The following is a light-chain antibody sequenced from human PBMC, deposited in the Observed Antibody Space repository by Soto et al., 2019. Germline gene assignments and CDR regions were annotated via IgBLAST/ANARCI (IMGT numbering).Light chain of an antibody. J-gene: IGKJ1*01. V-gene: IGKV3D-15*01. Sequence: EIVMTQSPATLSVSPGERATLSCRASQSVSSNLAWYQQKPGQAPRLLIYGASTRATGIPARFSGSGSGTEFTLTISSLQSEDFAVYYCQQYNNWRHWTFGQGTKVEIK. CDR1: QSVSSN. CDR3: QQYNNWRHWT. CDR2: GAS.